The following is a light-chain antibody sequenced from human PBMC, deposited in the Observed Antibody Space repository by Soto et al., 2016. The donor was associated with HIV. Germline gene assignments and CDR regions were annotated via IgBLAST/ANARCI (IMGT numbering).Light chain of an antibody. V-gene: IGLV3-21*03. CDR3: QVWDSSSDHPV. J-gene: IGLJ2*01. CDR1: NIGRKS. Sequence: SYELTQPPSVSVAPGKTARITCGGNNIGRKSVHWYQQKPGQAPVLVVYADSDRPSGIPERFSGSNSGNTATLTISRVEAGDEADYCCQVWDSSSDHPVFGGGTKLTVL. CDR2: ADS.